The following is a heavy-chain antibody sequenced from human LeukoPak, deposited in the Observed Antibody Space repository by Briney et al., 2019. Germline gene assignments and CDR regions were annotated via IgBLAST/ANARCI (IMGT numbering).Heavy chain of an antibody. D-gene: IGHD3-9*01. J-gene: IGHJ4*02. V-gene: IGHV4-4*02. CDR3: ARSHPILRYFDWLLPFDY. Sequence: SGTLSLTCAVSGGSISSSNWWSWVRQPPGKGLEWIGEIYHSGSTNYNPSLKSRVTISVDKSKNQFSLKLSSVTAADTAVYYCARSHPILRYFDWLLPFDYWGQGTLVTVSS. CDR2: IYHSGST. CDR1: GGSISSSNW.